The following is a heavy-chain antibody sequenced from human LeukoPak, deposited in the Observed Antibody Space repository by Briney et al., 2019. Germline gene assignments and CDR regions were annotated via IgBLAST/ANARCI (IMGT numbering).Heavy chain of an antibody. CDR2: ISSRGDTI. D-gene: IGHD6-19*01. Sequence: PGGSLRLSCAASGFSFSRYEMNWVRQAPGKGLEWVSYISSRGDTIYYADSVKGRFTISTDNAKNSLFLQMNSLRAEDTALYYCARELAGVDYWGQGTLVTVSS. V-gene: IGHV3-48*03. CDR1: GFSFSRYE. J-gene: IGHJ4*02. CDR3: ARELAGVDY.